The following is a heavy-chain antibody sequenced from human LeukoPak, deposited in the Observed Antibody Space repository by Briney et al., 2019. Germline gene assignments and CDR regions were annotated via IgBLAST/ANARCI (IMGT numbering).Heavy chain of an antibody. CDR3: ARDRVVATMGGLNYMDV. CDR1: GFTFSSYA. V-gene: IGHV3-30*01. D-gene: IGHD5-12*01. CDR2: ISYDGSNK. Sequence: GGSLRLSCAASGFTFSSYAMHWVRQAPGKGLEWVAVISYDGSNKYYADSVKGRFTISGDNSKNTLYLQMNSLRAEDTAVYYCARDRVVATMGGLNYMDVWGKGTTVTVSS. J-gene: IGHJ6*03.